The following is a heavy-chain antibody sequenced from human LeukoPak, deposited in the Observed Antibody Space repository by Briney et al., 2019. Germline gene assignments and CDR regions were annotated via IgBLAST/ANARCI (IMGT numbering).Heavy chain of an antibody. J-gene: IGHJ4*02. Sequence: GGSLRLSCAASGFTFTTYAMVWVRQAPGKGLEWVSGISGSGASTYYADSVKGRFTISRDNSKNTLYLQMNSLRAEDTAVYYCARVTGGWYFDYWGQGTLVTVSS. CDR1: GFTFTTYA. CDR3: ARVTGGWYFDY. CDR2: ISGSGAST. D-gene: IGHD6-19*01. V-gene: IGHV3-23*01.